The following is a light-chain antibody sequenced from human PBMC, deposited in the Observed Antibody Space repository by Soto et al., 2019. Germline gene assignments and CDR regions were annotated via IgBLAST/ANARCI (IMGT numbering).Light chain of an antibody. V-gene: IGLV1-40*01. CDR3: QSYDSSLSGYV. J-gene: IGLJ1*01. Sequence: QSVLTQPPSVSGAPGQRVTISCTGSSSNIGAGYDVHWYQQLPGTAPKLLIYGNSNRPSGVPDRFSGSKSGTSASLAITGLQAEAAADHYCQSYDSSLSGYVFGTGTQLTVL. CDR2: GNS. CDR1: SSNIGAGYD.